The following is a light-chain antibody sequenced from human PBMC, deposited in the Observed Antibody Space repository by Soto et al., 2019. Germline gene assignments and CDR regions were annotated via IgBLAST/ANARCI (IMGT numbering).Light chain of an antibody. CDR3: QHSYSTPRT. V-gene: IGKV1-39*01. J-gene: IGKJ1*01. CDR2: AAS. Sequence: DIQMTQSPSSLSASVGDRVTITCRASQSISSYYNWYQQKPGKAPKLLIYAASSLQSGVPSRFSGSGSGTDFTLTISSLQTEDFATYYSQHSYSTPRTFGQGTKVEIK. CDR1: QSISSY.